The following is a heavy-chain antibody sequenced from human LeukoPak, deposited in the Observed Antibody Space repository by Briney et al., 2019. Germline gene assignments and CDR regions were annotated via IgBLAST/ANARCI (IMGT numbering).Heavy chain of an antibody. CDR3: AKISTPIPAAGAMEN. D-gene: IGHD6-13*01. CDR2: IYRDGTT. Sequence: GGSLRLSCAASGFSVSSNYMSWVRQAPGKGLEWVSLIYRDGTTFYADSVKGRFTISRDNSKSTLYLQMNGLRAEDTAVYYCAKISTPIPAAGAMENWGQGTLVTVSS. CDR1: GFSVSSNY. J-gene: IGHJ4*02. V-gene: IGHV3-53*01.